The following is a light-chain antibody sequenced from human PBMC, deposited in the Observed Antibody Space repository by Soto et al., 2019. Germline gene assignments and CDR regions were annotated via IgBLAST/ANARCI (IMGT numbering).Light chain of an antibody. Sequence: EILLTQSPGTLSVSPGERATLSCTASQSLRSNFLAWYQQKPGQAPRLLIYDASSRAAGIPDRFSGSGFGTEFTLTITSLQSEDFALYYCQQYNNWPPPCTFGQGTKVDI. CDR1: QSLRSN. J-gene: IGKJ1*01. V-gene: IGKV3D-15*01. CDR3: QQYNNWPPPCT. CDR2: DAS.